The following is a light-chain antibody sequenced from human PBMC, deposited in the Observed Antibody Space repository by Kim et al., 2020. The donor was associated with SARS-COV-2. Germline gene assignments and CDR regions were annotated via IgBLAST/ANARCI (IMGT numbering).Light chain of an antibody. CDR2: NNN. Sequence: PGQKVHISFSASSSKPGSNPVNWYQHLPGMAPKLLIYNNNQRPSGVPDRIPGSKSGTSASLSISGLRSEDEAIYHCAAWDNTLFVVFGGGTQLTVL. CDR3: AAWDNTLFVV. J-gene: IGLJ2*01. CDR1: SSKPGSNP. V-gene: IGLV1-44*01.